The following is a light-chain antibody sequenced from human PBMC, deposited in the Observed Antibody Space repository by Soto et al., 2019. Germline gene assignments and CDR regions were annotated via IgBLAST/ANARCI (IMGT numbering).Light chain of an antibody. CDR1: SGHTNYA. CDR3: QTWGTGIWV. Sequence: QLVLTQSPSASASLGASVNLTCTLSSGHTNYAIAWHQQQPEKGPRYLMRLNSDGSHYKGDGIPDHFSGSSSGAERYLTISNLQSEDEADYYCQTWGTGIWVFGGGTKVTVL. J-gene: IGLJ3*02. V-gene: IGLV4-69*01. CDR2: LNSDGSH.